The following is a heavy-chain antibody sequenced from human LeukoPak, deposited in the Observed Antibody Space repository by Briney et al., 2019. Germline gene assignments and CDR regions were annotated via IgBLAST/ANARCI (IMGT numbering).Heavy chain of an antibody. CDR3: ARDYSSSSFDY. Sequence: SETLSLTCTVSGGFISSSSYYWGWIRQPPGKGLEWIGSIYYSGSTYYNPSLKSRVTISVDTSKNQFSLKLSSVTAADTAVYYCARDYSSSSFDYWGQGTLVTVSS. V-gene: IGHV4-39*07. CDR1: GGFISSSSYY. D-gene: IGHD6-6*01. CDR2: IYYSGST. J-gene: IGHJ4*02.